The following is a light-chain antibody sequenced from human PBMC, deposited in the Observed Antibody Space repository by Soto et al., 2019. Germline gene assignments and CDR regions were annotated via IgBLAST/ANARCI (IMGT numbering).Light chain of an antibody. Sequence: DIQMTQSPSSLSASVGDRVTITCRASQSISSYLNWYQQKPGKAPKLLIYAASSLQSGVPSRFSGSGSGTDFTLTISSLQPEDFATYYCQQSYSTPRGTFGGGTTVEIK. J-gene: IGKJ4*01. V-gene: IGKV1-39*01. CDR1: QSISSY. CDR2: AAS. CDR3: QQSYSTPRGT.